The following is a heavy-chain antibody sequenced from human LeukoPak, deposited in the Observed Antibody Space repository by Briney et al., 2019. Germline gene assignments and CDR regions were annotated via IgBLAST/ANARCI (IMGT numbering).Heavy chain of an antibody. CDR3: ARGDLARFDP. CDR1: GGSISSYY. J-gene: IGHJ5*02. Sequence: SETLSLTCTVSGGSISSYYWSWIRQPPGKGLEWIGYIYHSGSNRYNPSLKSRVTISVDASKNQFSLKLSSVTAADTAVYYCARGDLARFDPWGQGTLVTVSS. V-gene: IGHV4-59*01. D-gene: IGHD3-3*01. CDR2: IYHSGSN.